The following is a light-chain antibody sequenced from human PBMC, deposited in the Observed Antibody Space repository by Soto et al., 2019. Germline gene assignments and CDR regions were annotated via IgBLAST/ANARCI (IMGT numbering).Light chain of an antibody. CDR1: SSDVGAYNF. CDR2: DVS. Sequence: QSVLTQPRSVSGSPGQSVTISCTGSSSDVGAYNFVSWYQQHPGKAPKLMIYDVSKRPSGVPDRFSASKSGNTASLTISGLQAEDESDYYCYSYAGSYTWVFGGRTQLTVL. J-gene: IGLJ3*02. V-gene: IGLV2-11*01. CDR3: YSYAGSYTWV.